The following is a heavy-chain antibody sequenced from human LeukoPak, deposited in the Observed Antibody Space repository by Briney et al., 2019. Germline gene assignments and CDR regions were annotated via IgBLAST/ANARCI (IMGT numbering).Heavy chain of an antibody. CDR1: GGSISSGGYS. Sequence: SETLSLTCAVSGGSISSGGYSWSWIRQPPGKGLEWIGYIYHSGSTYYNPSLKNRVTISVDRSKNQFSLKLSSVTAADTAVYYCARGSRYSSSWYYFDYWGQGTLVTVSS. D-gene: IGHD6-13*01. V-gene: IGHV4-30-2*01. CDR2: IYHSGST. CDR3: ARGSRYSSSWYYFDY. J-gene: IGHJ4*02.